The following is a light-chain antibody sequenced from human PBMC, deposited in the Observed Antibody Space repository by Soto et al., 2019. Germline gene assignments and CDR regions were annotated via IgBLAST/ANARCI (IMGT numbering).Light chain of an antibody. Sequence: DIQMTQFPFSLSASVGDRVTITCXASRSINIFLNWYQQKPGGAPKLLIYSASTLQTGVPSRFTGSGSGTDFTLSISSLQPEDTATYYCQQGYGTPFTFGQGTRLEIK. J-gene: IGKJ5*01. CDR1: RSINIF. CDR3: QQGYGTPFT. V-gene: IGKV1-39*01. CDR2: SAS.